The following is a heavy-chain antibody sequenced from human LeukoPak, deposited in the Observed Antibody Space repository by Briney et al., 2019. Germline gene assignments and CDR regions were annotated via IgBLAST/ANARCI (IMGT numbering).Heavy chain of an antibody. V-gene: IGHV1-2*02. J-gene: IGHJ6*02. CDR2: INPNSGGT. CDR3: ARSVGYYDSSGYYSAMDV. D-gene: IGHD3-22*01. CDR1: GYTFTGYY. Sequence: ASVKVSCKASGYTFTGYYMHWVRQAPGQGLEWMGWINPNSGGTNYAQRLQGRVTMTTDTSTSTAYMELRSLRSDDTAVYYCARSVGYYDSSGYYSAMDVWGQGTTVTVSS.